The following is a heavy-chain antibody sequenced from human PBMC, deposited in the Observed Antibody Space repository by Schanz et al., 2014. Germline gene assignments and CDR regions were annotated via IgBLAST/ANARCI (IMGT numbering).Heavy chain of an antibody. Sequence: EVQLVESGGGLIQPGGSLRLSCAASGFTVSSNYMSWVRQAPGKGLEWVSVIYSGGSTYYADSVKGRFTISRDNSKNTLYLQMNSLRAEDTAVYYCARDRWDWNNAFDIWGQGTMVTVS. V-gene: IGHV3-53*01. CDR3: ARDRWDWNNAFDI. J-gene: IGHJ3*02. CDR2: IYSGGST. D-gene: IGHD1-1*01. CDR1: GFTVSSNY.